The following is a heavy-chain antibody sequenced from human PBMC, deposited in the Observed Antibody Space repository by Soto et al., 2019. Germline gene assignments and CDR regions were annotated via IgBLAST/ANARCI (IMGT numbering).Heavy chain of an antibody. V-gene: IGHV3-9*01. J-gene: IGHJ4*02. Sequence: SLRLSCAASGFTFDDYAMHWVRQAPGKGPEWVSGISWNSGNIVYADSVKGRFTISRDNAKNSLYLQMNSLRPGDTALYYCAKDPQAWSGPYYFDYWGQGTLVTVSS. CDR2: ISWNSGNI. CDR1: GFTFDDYA. CDR3: AKDPQAWSGPYYFDY. D-gene: IGHD3-3*01.